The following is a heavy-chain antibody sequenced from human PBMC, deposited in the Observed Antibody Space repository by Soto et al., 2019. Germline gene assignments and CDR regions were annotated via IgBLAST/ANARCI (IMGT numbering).Heavy chain of an antibody. Sequence: SETLSLTCTVSGSFVSGGSYYWTWIRQPPGKGLEWIGYIYHSETTNYNVSLRSRVTISVDTSKNQFSLRLTSVIAADTAVYYCARYRDYGNYGYFDSWGQGALVTVSS. J-gene: IGHJ4*02. CDR3: ARYRDYGNYGYFDS. D-gene: IGHD4-4*01. CDR1: GSFVSGGSYY. V-gene: IGHV4-61*01. CDR2: IYHSETT.